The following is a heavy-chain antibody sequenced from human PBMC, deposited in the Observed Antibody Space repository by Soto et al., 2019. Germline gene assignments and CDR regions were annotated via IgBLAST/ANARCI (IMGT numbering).Heavy chain of an antibody. J-gene: IGHJ4*02. CDR1: GYTFTSYY. CDR2: INPSGGST. V-gene: IGHV1-46*01. Sequence: ASVKVSFKASGYTFTSYYMHWVRQAPGQGLEWMGIINPSGGSTSYAQKFQGRVTMTRVTSTSTVYMELSSLRSEDTAVYYCARDHGVGVELLDYWGQGTLVTVSS. D-gene: IGHD1-7*01. CDR3: ARDHGVGVELLDY.